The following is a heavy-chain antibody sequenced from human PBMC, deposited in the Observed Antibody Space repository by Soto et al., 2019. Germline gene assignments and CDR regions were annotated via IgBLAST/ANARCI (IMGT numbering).Heavy chain of an antibody. Sequence: QVQLVESGGGVVQPGRSVRLSCAASGFSLSNYGMHWVREAPGKGLEWVAVISYHGRDEYYADSVKGRFTIARDTSKNTLYLQMNTLRPEDTAVYYCVKDHPMNTVTTGGYWGQGTLLTVSS. CDR1: GFSLSNYG. V-gene: IGHV3-30*18. CDR3: VKDHPMNTVTTGGY. J-gene: IGHJ4*02. CDR2: ISYHGRDE. D-gene: IGHD4-17*01.